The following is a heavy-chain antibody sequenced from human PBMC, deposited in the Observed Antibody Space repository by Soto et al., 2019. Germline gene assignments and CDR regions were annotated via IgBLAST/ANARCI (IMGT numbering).Heavy chain of an antibody. Sequence: PSETLSLTCTVSGGSISSSSYYWGWIRQPPGKGLEWIGSIYYSGSTYYNPSLKSRVTISVDTSKNQFSLKQSSVTAADTAVYYCAGLFWSGYYPERLVYWGQGTLVTVSS. D-gene: IGHD3-3*01. J-gene: IGHJ4*02. CDR1: GGSISSSSYY. V-gene: IGHV4-39*01. CDR3: AGLFWSGYYPERLVY. CDR2: IYYSGST.